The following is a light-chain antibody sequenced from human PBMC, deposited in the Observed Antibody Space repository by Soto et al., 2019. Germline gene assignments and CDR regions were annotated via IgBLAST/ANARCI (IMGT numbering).Light chain of an antibody. Sequence: DVVMTQSPLSLPVTLGQPASISCRSSQSLVNSDGNTYLNWFQQRPGQSPRRLIYKVSNRDSGVQDRFSGSGSGTDFTLKISRVEAEDVGLYYCMQATHWPYTFGQGTKLEIK. J-gene: IGKJ2*01. CDR2: KVS. V-gene: IGKV2-30*01. CDR3: MQATHWPYT. CDR1: QSLVNSDGNTY.